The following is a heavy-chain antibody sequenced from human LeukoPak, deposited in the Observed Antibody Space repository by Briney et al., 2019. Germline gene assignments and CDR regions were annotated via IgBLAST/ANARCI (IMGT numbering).Heavy chain of an antibody. CDR1: GFIFSGYA. D-gene: IGHD3-22*01. J-gene: IGHJ3*02. Sequence: GGSLRLSCAASGFIFSGYAMSWVRQAPGKGLEGVSTISGSGGSRYYADSVKGRFTISRDNAKNTLYLQMNSLRVEDTALFYCTKDPLYDSSGYYYDGTFDIWGQGTMVTVSS. CDR3: TKDPLYDSSGYYYDGTFDI. CDR2: ISGSGGSR. V-gene: IGHV3-23*01.